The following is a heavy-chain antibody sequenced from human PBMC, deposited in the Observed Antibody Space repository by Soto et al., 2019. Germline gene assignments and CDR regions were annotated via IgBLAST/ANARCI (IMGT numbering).Heavy chain of an antibody. CDR2: ISYDGSNK. V-gene: IGHV3-30*18. CDR1: GFTFSSYG. D-gene: IGHD3-22*01. J-gene: IGHJ2*01. Sequence: QVQLVESGGGVVQPGRSLRLSCAASGFTFSSYGMHWVRQAPGKGLEWVAVISYDGSNKYYADSVKGRFTISRDNSKNPLYLKMNSLGAGDRVVFYCAKESLDSSVYYYPYWYFDLWGRATLVPASS. CDR3: AKESLDSSVYYYPYWYFDL.